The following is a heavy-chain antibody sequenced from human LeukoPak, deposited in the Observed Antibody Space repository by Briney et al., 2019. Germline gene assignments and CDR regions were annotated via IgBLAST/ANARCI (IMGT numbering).Heavy chain of an antibody. Sequence: GGSLGLSCAASGFTFSSYSMNWVRQAPGKGLEWVSSISSSSSYIYYADSVKGRFTISRGNAKNSLYLQMNSLRAEDTAVYYCARDDIRNYYYYGMDVWGQGTTVTVSS. D-gene: IGHD5-12*01. V-gene: IGHV3-21*01. CDR2: ISSSSSYI. CDR1: GFTFSSYS. CDR3: ARDDIRNYYYYGMDV. J-gene: IGHJ6*02.